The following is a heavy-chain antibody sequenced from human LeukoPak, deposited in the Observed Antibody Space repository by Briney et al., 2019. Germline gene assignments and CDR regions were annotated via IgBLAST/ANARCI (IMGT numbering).Heavy chain of an antibody. CDR2: IYYSGGT. CDR3: ARVVKQWLGPGAFDI. D-gene: IGHD6-19*01. V-gene: IGHV4-59*01. Sequence: PSETLSLTCTVPGGSISSYYWSWLRQPPGKGLEWIGYIYYSGGTNYNPSLKSRVTISVDTSKNQFSLKLSSVTAADTAVYYCARVVKQWLGPGAFDIWGQGTMVTVSS. CDR1: GGSISSYY. J-gene: IGHJ3*02.